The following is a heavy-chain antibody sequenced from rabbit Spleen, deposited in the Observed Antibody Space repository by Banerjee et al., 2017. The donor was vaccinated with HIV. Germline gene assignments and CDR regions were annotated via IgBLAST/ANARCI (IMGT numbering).Heavy chain of an antibody. Sequence: QEQLEESGGGLVKPGGTLTLTCKASGFDLSQNYVMCWVRQAPGKGLQWIACINSYTGKPVYATWAKGRFTISRTSSTTVTLQMTSLTAADTATYFCARETWGSTGNYGLWGQGTLVTVS. J-gene: IGHJ3*01. D-gene: IGHD7-1*01. CDR1: GFDLSQNYV. CDR2: INSYTGKP. CDR3: ARETWGSTGNYGL. V-gene: IGHV1S45*01.